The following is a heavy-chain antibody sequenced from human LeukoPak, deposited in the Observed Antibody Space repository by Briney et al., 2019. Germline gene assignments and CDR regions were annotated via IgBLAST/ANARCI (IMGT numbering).Heavy chain of an antibody. CDR2: IYSGGST. CDR3: TTHEYDFWSGYLDY. CDR1: GFTVSSNY. D-gene: IGHD3-3*01. V-gene: IGHV3-53*01. Sequence: GGSLRLSCAASGFTVSSNYMSWVRQAPGKGLEWVSVIYSGGSTYYADSVKGRFTISRDNSKNTLYLQMNSLRAEGTAVYYCTTHEYDFWSGYLDYWGQGTLVTVSS. J-gene: IGHJ4*02.